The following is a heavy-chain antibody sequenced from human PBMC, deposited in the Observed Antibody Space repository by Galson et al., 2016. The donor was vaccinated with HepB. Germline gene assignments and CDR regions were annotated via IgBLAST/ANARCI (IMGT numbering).Heavy chain of an antibody. CDR2: IKEDGSQK. CDR1: GFTISTYW. V-gene: IGHV3-7*01. Sequence: SLRLSCAASGFTISTYWMTWVRQAPGKGLEWVANIKEDGSQKNYVDSVKGRFTISRDNAKNPLYLQMNRLRVEDTALYYCSAYCGGGSCHGVDYWGQGTQVTVSS. CDR3: SAYCGGGSCHGVDY. J-gene: IGHJ4*02. D-gene: IGHD2-21*01.